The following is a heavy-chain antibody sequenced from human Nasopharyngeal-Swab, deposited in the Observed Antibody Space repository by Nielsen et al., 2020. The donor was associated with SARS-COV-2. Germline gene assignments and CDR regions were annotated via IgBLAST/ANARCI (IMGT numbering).Heavy chain of an antibody. Sequence: GGSLRLSCAASGFTFSSYGMHWVRQAPGKGLEWGAVIWYDGSNKYYADSVKGRFTISRDNSKNTLYLQMNSLRAEDTAVYYCARSGQWLVQDYWGQGTLVTVSS. D-gene: IGHD6-19*01. V-gene: IGHV3-33*01. J-gene: IGHJ4*02. CDR2: IWYDGSNK. CDR3: ARSGQWLVQDY. CDR1: GFTFSSYG.